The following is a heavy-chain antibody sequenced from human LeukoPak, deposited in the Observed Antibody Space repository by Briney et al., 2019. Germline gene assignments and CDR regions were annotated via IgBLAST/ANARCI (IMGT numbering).Heavy chain of an antibody. Sequence: GGSLRLSCAASGFTFSHHGLHWVRQAPGKGLEWVSYISSSSSTIYYADSVKGRFTISRDNAKNSLYLQMNSLRAEDTAVYYCAGPRPSAYDFWSGPTRNYYYYYMDVWGKGTTVTVSS. J-gene: IGHJ6*03. CDR1: GFTFSHHG. V-gene: IGHV3-48*01. D-gene: IGHD3-3*01. CDR3: AGPRPSAYDFWSGPTRNYYYYYMDV. CDR2: ISSSSSTI.